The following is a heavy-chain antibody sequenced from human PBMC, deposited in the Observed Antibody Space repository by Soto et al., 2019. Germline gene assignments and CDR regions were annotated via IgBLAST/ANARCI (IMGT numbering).Heavy chain of an antibody. D-gene: IGHD6-13*01. CDR1: GFTLSSYD. CDR2: ISFDGSNK. J-gene: IGHJ6*02. Sequence: QVQLVESGAGVVQPGRSLRLSCVASGFTLSSYDMHWVRQAPGKGLERVAVISFDGSNKYYGDSEKGRFTVSRHNSKKKVYLQMNRRRAEDTAVYYCEKPIVAGGYYGMDVWGQGTTVSVSS. V-gene: IGHV3-30*18. CDR3: EKPIVAGGYYGMDV.